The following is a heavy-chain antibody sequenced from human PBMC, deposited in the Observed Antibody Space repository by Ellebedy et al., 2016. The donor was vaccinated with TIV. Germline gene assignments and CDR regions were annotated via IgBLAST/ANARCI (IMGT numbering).Heavy chain of an antibody. V-gene: IGHV1-69*04. D-gene: IGHD6-19*01. CDR2: IIPLLETP. Sequence: SVKVSCXASGGTFSSSAFSWVRQAPGQGLEWMGRIIPLLETPDYAQKFQGRVTITADKSTRTLYMELTSLRSKDTAVYYCARVNQWQGFDAWGQGTLVTVSS. CDR3: ARVNQWQGFDA. J-gene: IGHJ5*02. CDR1: GGTFSSSA.